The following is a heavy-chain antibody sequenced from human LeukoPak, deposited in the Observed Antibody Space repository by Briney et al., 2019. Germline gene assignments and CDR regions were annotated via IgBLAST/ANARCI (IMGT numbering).Heavy chain of an antibody. CDR3: TSLGGLDY. Sequence: QTGGSLRLSCAASGFTFSNYAMTWVRQAPGKGLEWVSTISGSGGTTYYADSVKGRFTISRDNTKNTLYLQMDSLRAEDTAVYYCTSLGGLDYWGQGTLVTVSS. CDR1: GFTFSNYA. J-gene: IGHJ4*02. CDR2: ISGSGGTT. V-gene: IGHV3-23*01. D-gene: IGHD1-26*01.